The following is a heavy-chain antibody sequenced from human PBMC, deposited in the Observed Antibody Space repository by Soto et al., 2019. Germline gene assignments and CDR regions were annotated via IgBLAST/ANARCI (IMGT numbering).Heavy chain of an antibody. CDR1: GATFGNSA. CDR2: ISPIFGTT. CDR3: ARLEDSGGYFTSPLDP. Sequence: PVKVSCKASGATFGNSAFSWVRQAPGQGLQWLGGISPIFGTTKYAQSFQGRVSITADESTTTTYMELTSLRSDDTAVYYCARLEDSGGYFTSPLDPWGQGTLVTVSS. D-gene: IGHD3-3*01. V-gene: IGHV1-69*13. J-gene: IGHJ5*02.